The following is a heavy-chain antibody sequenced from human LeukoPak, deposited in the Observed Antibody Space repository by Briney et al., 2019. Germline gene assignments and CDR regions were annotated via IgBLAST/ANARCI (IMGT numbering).Heavy chain of an antibody. CDR1: GYSFSGYY. J-gene: IGHJ4*02. V-gene: IGHV1-46*01. Sequence: ASVNVSCKASGYSFSGYYMHWVRQAPGQGLDWLGIINPNYGDTKYAQRFQGRLILTRDTSTNTVYMELSSLRPEDTAVYFCARDLYYTSGIYKGLDYWGQGTLVIVSS. CDR3: ARDLYYTSGIYKGLDY. CDR2: INPNYGDT. D-gene: IGHD3-10*01.